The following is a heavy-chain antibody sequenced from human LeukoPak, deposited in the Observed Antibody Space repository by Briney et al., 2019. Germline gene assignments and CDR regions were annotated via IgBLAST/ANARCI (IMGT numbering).Heavy chain of an antibody. Sequence: GGSLRLSCAASGFTFSSYWMSWVRQAPGKGLEWVANIKQDGSEKYYVDSVKGRFTISRDNAKNSLYLQMDSLRAEDTAVYYCARDDEWYQLWTPYYYMDVWGKGTTVTVSS. D-gene: IGHD2-2*01. CDR2: IKQDGSEK. CDR3: ARDDEWYQLWTPYYYMDV. CDR1: GFTFSSYW. V-gene: IGHV3-7*01. J-gene: IGHJ6*03.